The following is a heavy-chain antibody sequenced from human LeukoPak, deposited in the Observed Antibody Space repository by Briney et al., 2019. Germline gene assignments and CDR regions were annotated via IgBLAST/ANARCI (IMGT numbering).Heavy chain of an antibody. CDR1: GGSIRSDGYY. D-gene: IGHD4-17*01. J-gene: IGHJ2*01. V-gene: IGHV4-31*03. CDR3: ARGSETDYGDYGWYFDL. Sequence: PSETLSLTCTVSGGSIRSDGYYWSWIRQHPGKGLEWIGYIYYSGTTYYNPSLKSRVTISIDMSKNQFSLKLRPVTAADTAFYYCARGSETDYGDYGWYFDLWGRGTLVTVSS. CDR2: IYYSGTT.